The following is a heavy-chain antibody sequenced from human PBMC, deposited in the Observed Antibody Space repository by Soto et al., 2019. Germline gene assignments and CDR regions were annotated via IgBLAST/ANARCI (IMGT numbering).Heavy chain of an antibody. D-gene: IGHD6-6*01. CDR2: IYYSGST. CDR1: GGSISSSSYY. CDR3: ARLRQLVTPSAYYYYYGMDV. Sequence: PSETLSLTCTVSGGSISSSSYYWGWIRQPPGKGLEWIGSIYYSGSTYYNPSLKSRVTISVDTSKNQFSLKLSSVTAADTAVYYCARLRQLVTPSAYYYYYGMDVWGQGTTVTVYS. J-gene: IGHJ6*02. V-gene: IGHV4-39*01.